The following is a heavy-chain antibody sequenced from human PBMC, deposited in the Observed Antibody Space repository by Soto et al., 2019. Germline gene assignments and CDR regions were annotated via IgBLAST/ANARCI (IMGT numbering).Heavy chain of an antibody. V-gene: IGHV4-39*01. Sequence: SETLSLTCTVSGGSISSSGYYWGWIRQPPGKGLEWIGSIYYSGSTYYNPSLKSRVTISVDTSKNQFSLKLSSVTAADTAVYYCASYGVVINDYFYYWGQGTLVTVSS. D-gene: IGHD3-3*01. CDR3: ASYGVVINDYFYY. J-gene: IGHJ4*02. CDR2: IYYSGST. CDR1: GGSISSSGYY.